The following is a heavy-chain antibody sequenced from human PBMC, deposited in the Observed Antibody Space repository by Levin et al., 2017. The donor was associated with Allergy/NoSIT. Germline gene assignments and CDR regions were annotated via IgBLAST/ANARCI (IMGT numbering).Heavy chain of an antibody. D-gene: IGHD1-26*01. V-gene: IGHV3-30-3*01. J-gene: IGHJ3*02. Sequence: PGGSLRLSCAVSGFTFSSYTVHWVRQAPGKGLQWVAVISYDGSRRYYADSVKGRFTISRDNSKNTLYLQMNSLRTEDTAVYYCARDFNIGSYLVDAFDIWGQGTMVTVSS. CDR3: ARDFNIGSYLVDAFDI. CDR1: GFTFSSYT. CDR2: ISYDGSRR.